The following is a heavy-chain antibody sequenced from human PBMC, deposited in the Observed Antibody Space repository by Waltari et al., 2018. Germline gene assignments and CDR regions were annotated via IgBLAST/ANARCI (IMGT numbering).Heavy chain of an antibody. V-gene: IGHV4-39*01. Sequence: QLQLQESGPGLVKPSETLSLTCTVSVGSISSNYNWGWIRQPPGKGLEWMGNMQYRVSTFYNPSLKSRVTISLDTSKNQFSLRLSSVGAADTAVYFCGRIAFGDDGGYFQHWGQGTLVTVSS. CDR1: VGSISSNYN. CDR2: MQYRVST. CDR3: GRIAFGDDGGYFQH. D-gene: IGHD4-17*01. J-gene: IGHJ1*01.